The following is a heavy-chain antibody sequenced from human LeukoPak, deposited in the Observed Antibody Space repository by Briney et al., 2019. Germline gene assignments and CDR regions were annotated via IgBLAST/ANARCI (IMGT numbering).Heavy chain of an antibody. D-gene: IGHD5-18*01. CDR2: ISGSSDYI. CDR3: ARADWDTAMIDY. Sequence: GGSLRLSCAASGFTFSSYSMNWVRQAPGKGLEWVSSISGSSDYIYYADSVKGRFTISRDNAKNSLYLQMNSLRAEDTAVYYCARADWDTAMIDYWGQGTLVTVSS. J-gene: IGHJ4*02. CDR1: GFTFSSYS. V-gene: IGHV3-21*01.